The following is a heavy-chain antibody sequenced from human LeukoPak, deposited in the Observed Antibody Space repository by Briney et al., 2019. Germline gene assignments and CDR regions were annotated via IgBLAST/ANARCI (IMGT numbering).Heavy chain of an antibody. CDR2: IHSGGST. V-gene: IGHV3-66*02. D-gene: IGHD6-6*01. J-gene: IGHJ4*02. Sequence: RPSGCLRQSCAAPGFTVSSKYMSSVRQAPGKGLDRDAVIHSGGSTYYEDSVKGRFTISRDKSTNTLYDQMNSLRAEDTAVYYCARESGCSSLAFDYWGQGTLVSVS. CDR3: ARESGCSSLAFDY. CDR1: GFTVSSKY.